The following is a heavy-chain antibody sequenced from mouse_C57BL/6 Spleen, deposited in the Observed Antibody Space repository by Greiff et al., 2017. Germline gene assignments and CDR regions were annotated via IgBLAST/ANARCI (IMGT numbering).Heavy chain of an antibody. V-gene: IGHV1-22*01. Sequence: VQLKQSGPELVKPGASVKMSCKASGYTFTDYNMHWVKQSHGKSLEWIGYINPNNGDTNYNQKFKGQTTLTVNKSSSTAYMRIRSLTSEDSAVYYCARGGYCGGGYDFGDWGQGITVTV. CDR2: INPNNGDT. J-gene: IGHJ2*01. CDR3: ARGGYCGGGYDFGD. CDR1: GYTFTDYN. D-gene: IGHD1-1*01.